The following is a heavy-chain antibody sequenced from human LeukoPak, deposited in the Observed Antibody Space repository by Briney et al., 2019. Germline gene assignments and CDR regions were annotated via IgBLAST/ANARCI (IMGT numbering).Heavy chain of an antibody. V-gene: IGHV4-34*01. CDR2: INHSGST. J-gene: IGHJ4*02. D-gene: IGHD4-11*01. CDR1: GGSFSGYY. Sequence: SETLSLTCAVYGGSFSGYYWSWIRQPPGKGLEWIGEINHSGSTNYNPSLKSRVTISVDTSKNQFSLKLSSVTAADTAVYYCARGSGVTPVDYWGQGTLVTVSS. CDR3: ARGSGVTPVDY.